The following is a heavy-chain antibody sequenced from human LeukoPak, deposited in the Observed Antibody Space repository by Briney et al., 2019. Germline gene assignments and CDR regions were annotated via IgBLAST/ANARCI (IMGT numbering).Heavy chain of an antibody. J-gene: IGHJ3*02. Sequence: SETLSLTCTVSGGSISNYYWSWIRQPPGKELEWIGYIYYSGSTNYNPSLKSRVTISVDTSKNQFSLKLSSVTAADTAVYYCARDGDDYDILTGYFGGAFDIWGQGTMVTVSS. D-gene: IGHD3-9*01. CDR3: ARDGDDYDILTGYFGGAFDI. V-gene: IGHV4-59*01. CDR1: GGSISNYY. CDR2: IYYSGST.